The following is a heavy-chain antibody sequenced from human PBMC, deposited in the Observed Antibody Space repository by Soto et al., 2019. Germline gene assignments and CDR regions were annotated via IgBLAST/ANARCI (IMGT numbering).Heavy chain of an antibody. Sequence: EAQLWESGGGPVQPGESLRLSCAASGFSFDIYAMAWVRRAPGKGLEWVSAISSSSGATTYYAESVRGRFTISRDNSRNTLYLQMSSLRVEDTAVYYCAQMSTLTTSALDVWGQGTMVSVSS. J-gene: IGHJ3*01. D-gene: IGHD4-4*01. CDR1: GFSFDIYA. CDR2: ISSSSGATT. CDR3: AQMSTLTTSALDV. V-gene: IGHV3-23*01.